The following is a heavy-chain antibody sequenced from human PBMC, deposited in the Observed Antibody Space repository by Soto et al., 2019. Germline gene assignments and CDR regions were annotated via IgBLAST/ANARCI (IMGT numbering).Heavy chain of an antibody. Sequence: PGGSLRLSCAASGFTFSSYPMSWVRQAPGKGLEWVSGISGSGAGTYYADSVRGRFTISRDNSKNTLYLQMNSLRVEDTAVYYCAKDTRYSTDWYQAFDYWGQGTLVTVSS. D-gene: IGHD6-19*01. J-gene: IGHJ4*02. CDR1: GFTFSSYP. V-gene: IGHV3-23*01. CDR3: AKDTRYSTDWYQAFDY. CDR2: ISGSGAGT.